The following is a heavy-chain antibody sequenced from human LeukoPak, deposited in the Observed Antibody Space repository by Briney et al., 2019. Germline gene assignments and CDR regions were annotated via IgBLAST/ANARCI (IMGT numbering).Heavy chain of an antibody. V-gene: IGHV3-7*04. CDR1: GFTFSRYW. D-gene: IGHD1-7*01. J-gene: IGHJ3*01. CDR2: IKEDGSEK. CDR3: ARGGGTNDL. Sequence: GGSLRLSCAVSGFTFSRYWMTWVRQAPGKGLEWVANIKEDGSEKYYVDSVKGRFTISRDNANNSLCLQMNSLRAEDTAVYYCARGGGTNDLWGQGTMVTVSS.